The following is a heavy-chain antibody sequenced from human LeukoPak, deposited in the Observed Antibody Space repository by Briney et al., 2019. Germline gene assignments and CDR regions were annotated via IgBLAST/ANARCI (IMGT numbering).Heavy chain of an antibody. D-gene: IGHD1-7*01. CDR1: GFTFSSNY. J-gene: IGHJ4*02. CDR3: ARNNWNYAFDY. V-gene: IGHV3-53*01. Sequence: PGGSLSLSCAASGFTFSSNYMSGVRQAPGKGLEWVSVIYSGGSTYYADSVKGRFTISRDNSKNTLYLQMNSLRAEDTAVYYCARNNWNYAFDYWGQGTLVTVSS. CDR2: IYSGGST.